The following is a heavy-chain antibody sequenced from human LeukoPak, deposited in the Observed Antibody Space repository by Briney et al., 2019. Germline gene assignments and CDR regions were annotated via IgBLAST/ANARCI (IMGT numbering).Heavy chain of an antibody. D-gene: IGHD2-21*02. CDR1: GYTFTGYY. Sequence: ASVKVSCKASGYTFTGYYMYGGRQAPGQGLEWMGWMNTNSGGTNYAQKFQGRVTMTRDTSISTAYMELSRLRSDDTAVYYCARVSVTLRPLDYWGQGTLVTVSS. CDR3: ARVSVTLRPLDY. J-gene: IGHJ4*02. CDR2: MNTNSGGT. V-gene: IGHV1-2*02.